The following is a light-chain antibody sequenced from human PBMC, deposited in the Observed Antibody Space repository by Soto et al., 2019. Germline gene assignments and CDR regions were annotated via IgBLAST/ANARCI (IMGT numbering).Light chain of an antibody. Sequence: EIVMTQSPATLSVSPGERATLSCRASQSVSHSLAWYQQKPGQAPRLLIYGASTRATGIPARFSGSGSGTDFTLTISSLQSEDFAVYYCQQYNNSPPFTFGQGTRLEMK. CDR3: QQYNNSPPFT. V-gene: IGKV3-15*01. J-gene: IGKJ5*01. CDR2: GAS. CDR1: QSVSHS.